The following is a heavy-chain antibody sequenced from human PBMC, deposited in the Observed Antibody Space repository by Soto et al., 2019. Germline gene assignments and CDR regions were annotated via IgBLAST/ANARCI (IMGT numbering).Heavy chain of an antibody. CDR2: ISYDGSNK. CDR3: ASLEYSSSPYPFDY. CDR1: GFTFSSYA. J-gene: IGHJ4*02. Sequence: GGSLRLSCAASGFTFSSYAMHWVRQAPGKGLEWVAVISYDGSNKYYADSVKGRFTISRDNSKNTLYLQMNSLRAEDTAVYYCASLEYSSSPYPFDYWGQGTLVTVS. V-gene: IGHV3-30-3*01. D-gene: IGHD6-6*01.